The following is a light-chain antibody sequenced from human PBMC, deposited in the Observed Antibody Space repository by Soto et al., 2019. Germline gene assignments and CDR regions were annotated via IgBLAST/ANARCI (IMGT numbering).Light chain of an antibody. CDR2: DVR. CDR3: RSYTTLSTYV. CDR1: SSDVGGYNY. J-gene: IGLJ1*01. Sequence: QSALTQPASVSGSPGQSITIYCTGTSSDVGGYNYVSWYQQHPGKAPKLMIYDVRNRPSGVSNRFSGSKSVNTASLTISGLQAEFEADYYCRSYTTLSTYVFGTGTNLTVL. V-gene: IGLV2-14*01.